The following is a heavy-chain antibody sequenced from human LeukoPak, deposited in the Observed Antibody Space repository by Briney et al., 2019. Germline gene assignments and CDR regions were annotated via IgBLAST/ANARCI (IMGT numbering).Heavy chain of an antibody. CDR3: AKDSKRWKTYYYASGSYYFEY. CDR2: ISYDGSNK. Sequence: GRSLRLSCAASGFTFSSYAMHWVRQAPGKGLEWVALISYDGSNKYYADSVKGRFTISRDNSKNTLYLQMNSLRAEDTAVYYCAKDSKRWKTYYYASGSYYFEYWGQGTLVTVSS. J-gene: IGHJ4*02. CDR1: GFTFSSYA. V-gene: IGHV3-30*04. D-gene: IGHD3-10*01.